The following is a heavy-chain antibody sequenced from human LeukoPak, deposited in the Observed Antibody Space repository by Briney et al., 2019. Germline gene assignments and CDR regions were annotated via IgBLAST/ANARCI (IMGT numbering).Heavy chain of an antibody. D-gene: IGHD1-1*01. CDR3: ARVDSATGTFDY. CDR1: GGSFSGYY. Sequence: ETLSLTCAVYGGSFSGYYWSWIRQAPGKGLEWVSVIYSGGSTYYADSVKGRFTISRDNSKNTLYLQMNSLRAEDTAVYYCARVDSATGTFDYWGQGTLVTVSS. V-gene: IGHV3-53*01. CDR2: IYSGGST. J-gene: IGHJ4*02.